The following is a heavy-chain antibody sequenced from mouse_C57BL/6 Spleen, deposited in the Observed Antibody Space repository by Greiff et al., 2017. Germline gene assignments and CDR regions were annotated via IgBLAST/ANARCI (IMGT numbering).Heavy chain of an antibody. Sequence: QVQLQQPGAELVKPGASVKLSCKASGYTFTSYWMHWVKQRPGQGLEWIGMIHPNSGSTNYNEKFKSKATLTVDKTSSTAYMQLSSLTSEDSAVYYCARCGGTGRYFDVWGTGTTVTVSS. V-gene: IGHV1-64*01. CDR3: ARCGGTGRYFDV. D-gene: IGHD4-1*01. CDR1: GYTFTSYW. CDR2: IHPNSGST. J-gene: IGHJ1*03.